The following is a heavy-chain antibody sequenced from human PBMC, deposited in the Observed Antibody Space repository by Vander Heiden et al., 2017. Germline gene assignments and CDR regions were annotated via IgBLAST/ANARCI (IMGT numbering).Heavy chain of an antibody. V-gene: IGHV3-48*02. CDR1: GFTFSSYS. CDR2: ISSSSSTI. CDR3: ARVWSYYDDGGDAFDI. D-gene: IGHD3-22*01. Sequence: EVQLVESGGGSVQPGGSLRLSCAATGFTFSSYSMNWVRQAPGKGLEWVSYISSSSSTIYYADSVKGRFTISRDNAKNSLYLQMNSLRDEDTAVYYCARVWSYYDDGGDAFDIWGQGTMVTVSS. J-gene: IGHJ3*02.